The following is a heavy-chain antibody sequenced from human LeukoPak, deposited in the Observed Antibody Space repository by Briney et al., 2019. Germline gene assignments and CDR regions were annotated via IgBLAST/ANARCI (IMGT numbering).Heavy chain of an antibody. D-gene: IGHD2-15*01. V-gene: IGHV4-59*01. J-gene: IGHJ5*02. CDR3: ARGPVCSGGSCSWFDP. CDR1: GGSISSYY. CDR2: IYYSGST. Sequence: SETLSLTCTVSGGSISSYYWSWIRQPPGKGLEWIGYIYYSGSTNYNPSLKSRVSISVDTSKNQFSLKLNSVTAADTAVYYCARGPVCSGGSCSWFDPWGQGTLVTVSS.